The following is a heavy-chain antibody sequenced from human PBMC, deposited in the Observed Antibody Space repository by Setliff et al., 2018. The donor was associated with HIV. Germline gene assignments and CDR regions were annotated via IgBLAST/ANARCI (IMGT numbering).Heavy chain of an antibody. CDR2: IIPNSAGA. Sequence: ASVKVSCKASGYTFTGYFIHWVRQAPGQGLEWMGRIIPNSAGANYAQKFQGRVTMTRDTSISTAYMELSRLRSDETAVYYCATKVYCTNGVCLDAFDIWGQGTMVTVS. D-gene: IGHD2-8*01. CDR1: GYTFTGYF. V-gene: IGHV1-2*06. CDR3: ATKVYCTNGVCLDAFDI. J-gene: IGHJ3*02.